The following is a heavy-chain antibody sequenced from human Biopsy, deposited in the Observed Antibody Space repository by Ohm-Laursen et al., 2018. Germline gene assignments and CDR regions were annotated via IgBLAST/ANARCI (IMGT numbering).Heavy chain of an antibody. D-gene: IGHD3-3*01. CDR2: IFDDGAT. CDR1: GGSVRGYY. V-gene: IGHV4-59*02. Sequence: SDTLSLTCSVSGGSVRGYYWSWIRQTSGTGLAWIGHIFDDGATNYSPSPSLQGRVTLSIDTSENTFSLTLTSLTRADTGVYYCARVRGSGFFAFDIRGRGTTVSVSS. J-gene: IGHJ3*02. CDR3: ARVRGSGFFAFDI.